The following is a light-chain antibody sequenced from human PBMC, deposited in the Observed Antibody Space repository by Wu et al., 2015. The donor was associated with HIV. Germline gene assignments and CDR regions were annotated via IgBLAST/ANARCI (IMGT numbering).Light chain of an antibody. CDR1: QSVASF. J-gene: IGKJ1*01. CDR2: GAS. Sequence: EIVLTQFPATLSLSPGERATLSCRASQSVASFLAWYQQKPGQAPRLLIYGASTRATGIPARFSGSGSGTDFTLTISSLEPEDFAVYYCQQRSTWPWTFGQGTKVEIK. V-gene: IGKV3-11*01. CDR3: QQRSTWPWT.